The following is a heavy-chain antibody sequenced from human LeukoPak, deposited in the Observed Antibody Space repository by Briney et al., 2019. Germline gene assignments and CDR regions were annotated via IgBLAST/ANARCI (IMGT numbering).Heavy chain of an antibody. D-gene: IGHD2-15*01. V-gene: IGHV3-48*01. CDR3: ARGPTHCSGGSCWAYYMDV. Sequence: GGSLRLSCAASGFTFSSYSMNWVRQAPGKGLEWVSYISSSSSTIYYADSVKGRFTISRDNAKNSLYLQMNSLRAEDTAVYYCARGPTHCSGGSCWAYYMDVWGKGTTVTVSS. CDR2: ISSSSSTI. J-gene: IGHJ6*03. CDR1: GFTFSSYS.